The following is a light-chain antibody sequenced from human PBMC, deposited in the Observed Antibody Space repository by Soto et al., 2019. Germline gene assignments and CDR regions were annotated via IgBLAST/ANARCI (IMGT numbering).Light chain of an antibody. J-gene: IGLJ1*01. CDR1: TSDVGGYNY. Sequence: QSVLTQPRSVSGSLGQSVTISCTGTTSDVGGYNYVSWYQHHPGKAPKLIIYDVNNRPSGVPDRFSGSKSGNTASLTISGLRPEDEADYHCCSYAGSHLYVFGTGTKVTVL. V-gene: IGLV2-11*01. CDR2: DVN. CDR3: CSYAGSHLYV.